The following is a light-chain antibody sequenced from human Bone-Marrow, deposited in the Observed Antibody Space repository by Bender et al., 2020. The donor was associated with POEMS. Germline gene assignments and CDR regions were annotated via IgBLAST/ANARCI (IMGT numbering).Light chain of an antibody. J-gene: IGLJ3*02. V-gene: IGLV1-40*01. CDR3: QSYDNSLGGWV. CDR2: GYN. Sequence: QSVLTQPPSVSGAPGQRVTISCTGSSSTIGAGYDVNWYQQLPGTAPKLLIYGYNNRPSGVPDRFSGSKSGTSASLAITGLQAEDEGDYYCQSYDNSLGGWVFGGGTKLTVL. CDR1: SSTIGAGYD.